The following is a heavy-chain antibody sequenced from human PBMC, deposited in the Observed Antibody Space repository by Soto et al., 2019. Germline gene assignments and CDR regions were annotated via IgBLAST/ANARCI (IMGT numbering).Heavy chain of an antibody. D-gene: IGHD2-2*01. J-gene: IGHJ6*02. CDR1: GYTFTSYA. CDR3: ARGRYCSSTSCWTYYYYGMDV. CDR2: ANAGNGNT. Sequence: ASVKVSCKASGYTFTSYAMHWVRQAPGQRLEWMGWANAGNGNTKYSQKFQGRVTITRDTSASTAYMELSSLRSEDTAVYYCARGRYCSSTSCWTYYYYGMDVWAKGPRSPSP. V-gene: IGHV1-3*01.